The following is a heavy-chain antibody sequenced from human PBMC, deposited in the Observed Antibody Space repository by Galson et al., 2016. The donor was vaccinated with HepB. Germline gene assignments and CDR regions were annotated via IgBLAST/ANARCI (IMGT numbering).Heavy chain of an antibody. V-gene: IGHV3-30*18. J-gene: IGHJ3*02. CDR3: AKVAGAGRYVGASDI. Sequence: SLRLSCAASGLTFSSYGMHWVRQAPGKGLDCVSIISYDGSNEDYADSVKGRFTISRDNSKNTLYLQMNSLRPEDTAVYYCAKVAGAGRYVGASDIWGQGTMVTVAS. D-gene: IGHD6-13*01. CDR1: GLTFSSYG. CDR2: ISYDGSNE.